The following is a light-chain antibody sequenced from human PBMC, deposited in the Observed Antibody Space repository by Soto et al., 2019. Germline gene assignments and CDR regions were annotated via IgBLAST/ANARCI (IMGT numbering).Light chain of an antibody. Sequence: EIVLTQSPGTLSLSPGERATLTCRASQSVSTWYLAWYQQKPGQAPRLLISSASNRATGIPDRFSGSGSGTDFTLTISRLEPEDFATYYCQQGYSTAWTFGQGTKVEMK. CDR3: QQGYSTAWT. J-gene: IGKJ1*01. CDR1: QSVSTWY. CDR2: SAS. V-gene: IGKV3-20*01.